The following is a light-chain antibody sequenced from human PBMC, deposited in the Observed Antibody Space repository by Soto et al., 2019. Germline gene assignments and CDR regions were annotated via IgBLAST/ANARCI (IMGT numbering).Light chain of an antibody. CDR3: QQYHNWPFVT. CDR1: QNVTNK. CDR2: GAS. Sequence: EIVVTQFPVALSVSPGERATLSCRVSQNVTNKLNWYQQKPGQAPRLLIYGASTRATGLPARFSGSGSETEFTLIISSLQSEDFGTYYCQQYHNWPFVTFGGGTKVE. J-gene: IGKJ4*01. V-gene: IGKV3-15*01.